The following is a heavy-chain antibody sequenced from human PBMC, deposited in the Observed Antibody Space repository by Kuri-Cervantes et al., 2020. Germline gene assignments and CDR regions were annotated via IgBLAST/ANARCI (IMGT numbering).Heavy chain of an antibody. Sequence: GESLKISCAASGFTFSSYSMNWVRQAPGKGLEWVSYISSSSSTIYYADSVKGRFTISRDNAKNSLYLQMNSLRDEDTAVYYCARDGCSSTSCYMYFQHWGQGTLVTVSS. CDR1: GFTFSSYS. V-gene: IGHV3-48*02. CDR3: ARDGCSSTSCYMYFQH. CDR2: ISSSSSTI. D-gene: IGHD2-2*02. J-gene: IGHJ1*01.